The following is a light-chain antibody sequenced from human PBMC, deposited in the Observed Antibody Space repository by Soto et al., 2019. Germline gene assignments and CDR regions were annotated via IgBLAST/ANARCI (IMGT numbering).Light chain of an antibody. CDR1: QSISSW. V-gene: IGKV1-5*03. CDR3: QHRSEWPVS. Sequence: DIQMTQSPSTLSASVGDRVTITCRASQSISSWLAWYQQKPGKAPKLLIYKASSLESGVPSRFSGSGSGTEFTLTISSLEPEDFAVYYCQHRSEWPVSFGQGTRLEIK. J-gene: IGKJ5*01. CDR2: KAS.